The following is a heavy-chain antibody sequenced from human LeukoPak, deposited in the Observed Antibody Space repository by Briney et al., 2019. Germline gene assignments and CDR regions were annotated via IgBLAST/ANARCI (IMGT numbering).Heavy chain of an antibody. V-gene: IGHV3-30-3*01. CDR2: ISHDGNNK. J-gene: IGHJ3*01. CDR1: GFTFSSNV. CDR3: ARASTWVPGEDSSDYYYPYALDL. D-gene: IGHD3-22*01. Sequence: GRSLRLSCAASGFTFSSNVMHWVRQAPGKGLEWVAVISHDGNNKNYADSVKGRFTISRDNSKNTLYLQMNSLRPEDTAVYYCARASTWVPGEDSSDYYYPYALDLWGQGTMVTVSS.